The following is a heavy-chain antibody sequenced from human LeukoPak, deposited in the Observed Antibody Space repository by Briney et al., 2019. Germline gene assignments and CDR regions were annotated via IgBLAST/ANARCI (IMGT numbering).Heavy chain of an antibody. CDR1: GFTFSTYD. J-gene: IGHJ4*02. Sequence: GGSLRLSCAASGFTFSTYDMHWVRQTTGKGLEWVAGIGPAGDTYYPGSVKGRFTVSRENAKNSVYLQMNTLRAEDTAVYYCARDAVYSSSWQYYWGQGTLVTVSS. V-gene: IGHV3-13*04. CDR2: IGPAGDT. D-gene: IGHD6-13*01. CDR3: ARDAVYSSSWQYY.